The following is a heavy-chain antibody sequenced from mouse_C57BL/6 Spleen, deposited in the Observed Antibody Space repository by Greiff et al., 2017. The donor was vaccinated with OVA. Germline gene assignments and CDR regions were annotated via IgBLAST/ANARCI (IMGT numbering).Heavy chain of an antibody. J-gene: IGHJ2*01. V-gene: IGHV1-42*01. CDR2: INPSTGGT. CDR3: ARSKPYFDY. Sequence: EVQLQQSGPELVKPGASVKISCKASGYSFTGYYMNWVKQSPEKSLEWIGEINPSTGGTTYNQKFKAKATLTVDKSSSTAYMQLKSLTSEDSAVYYCARSKPYFDYWGQGTTLTVSS. CDR1: GYSFTGYY.